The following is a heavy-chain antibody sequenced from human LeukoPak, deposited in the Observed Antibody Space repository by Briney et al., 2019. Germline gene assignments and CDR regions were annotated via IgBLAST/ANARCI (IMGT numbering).Heavy chain of an antibody. CDR1: GYTFTSFG. D-gene: IGHD2-21*01. Sequence: ASVKVSCKASGYTFTSFGISWVRQAPGQGLEWMGWINTYNGNTNYAQKLQGRVTMTIDTSTTTAYMELRSLRSDDTAVYWCAREFPNCGRDCYTDDYYYYYMDVWGKGTTVTVSS. CDR3: AREFPNCGRDCYTDDYYYYYMDV. J-gene: IGHJ6*03. V-gene: IGHV1-18*01. CDR2: INTYNGNT.